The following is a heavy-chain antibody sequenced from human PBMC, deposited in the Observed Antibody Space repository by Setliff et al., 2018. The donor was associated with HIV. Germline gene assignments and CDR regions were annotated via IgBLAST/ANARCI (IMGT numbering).Heavy chain of an antibody. CDR1: RSTFNSNT. J-gene: IGHJ6*03. CDR3: VRGVQSPPHYSYYYMDV. Sequence: SVKVSCKASRSTFNSNTINWVRQAPGQGIDWMGRIIPILGVANYAQRFQGKVTITADKSTSTAYMELTSLRFDDPAMYYCVRGVQSPPHYSYYYMDVWGEGTMVTVSS. V-gene: IGHV1-69*02. CDR2: IIPILGVA. D-gene: IGHD3-3*01.